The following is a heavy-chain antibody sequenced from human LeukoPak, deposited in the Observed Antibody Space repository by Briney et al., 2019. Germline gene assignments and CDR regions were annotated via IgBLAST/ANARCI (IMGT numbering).Heavy chain of an antibody. D-gene: IGHD6-13*01. CDR3: ARDVSSFRFDP. CDR1: GGSISSSSYY. V-gene: IGHV4-39*07. J-gene: IGHJ5*02. CDR2: IYYSGST. Sequence: PSETLSLTCTVSGGSISSSSYYWGWLRQPPGKGLEWIGSIYYSGSTYYNPSLKSRVTISVDTSKNQFSLKLSSVTAADTAVYYCARDVSSFRFDPWGQGTLVTVSS.